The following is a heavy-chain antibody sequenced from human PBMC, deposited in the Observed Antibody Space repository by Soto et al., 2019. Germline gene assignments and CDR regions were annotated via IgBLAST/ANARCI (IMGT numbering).Heavy chain of an antibody. J-gene: IGHJ4*02. CDR2: ISSSGRTV. V-gene: IGHV3-48*02. D-gene: IGHD6-13*01. CDR3: ARNLGASASGTYYFDY. Sequence: GGSLRLSCAASGFTFSGYSLNWVRQAPGKGLEWLSYISSSGRTVYYADSVKGRFAISRDNARNSLYLQMNSLRDEDTAVYYCARNLGASASGTYYFDYWGQGTLVTVSS. CDR1: GFTFSGYS.